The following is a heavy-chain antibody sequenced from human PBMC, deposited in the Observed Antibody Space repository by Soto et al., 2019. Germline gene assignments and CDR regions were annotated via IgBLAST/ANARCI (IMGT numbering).Heavy chain of an antibody. Sequence: GGSLRLSCSASGFTFSSYAMHWVRQAPGKGLEYVSAISSNGGSTSYADSVKGRFTISRDNSKNTLYLQMNSLKAEDTAVYYCARDNDSSGYYLDYWGQGTLVTVSS. CDR3: ARDNDSSGYYLDY. V-gene: IGHV3-64*04. J-gene: IGHJ4*02. D-gene: IGHD3-22*01. CDR1: GFTFSSYA. CDR2: ISSNGGST.